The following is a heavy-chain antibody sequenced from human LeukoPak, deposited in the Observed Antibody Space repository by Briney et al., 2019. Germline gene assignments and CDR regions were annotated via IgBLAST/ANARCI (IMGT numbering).Heavy chain of an antibody. V-gene: IGHV1-24*01. CDR2: FDPEDGET. CDR3: ATDFRTIFGVPPRY. J-gene: IGHJ4*02. Sequence: ASVKVSCKVSGYTLTELSMHWVRQAPGNGLEWMGGFDPEDGETIYAQKFQGRVTMTEDTSTDTAYMELSSLRSEDTAVYYCATDFRTIFGVPPRYWGQGTLVTVSS. D-gene: IGHD3-3*01. CDR1: GYTLTELS.